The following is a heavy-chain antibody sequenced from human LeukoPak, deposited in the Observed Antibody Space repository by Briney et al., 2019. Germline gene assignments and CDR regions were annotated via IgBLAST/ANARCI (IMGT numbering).Heavy chain of an antibody. J-gene: IGHJ5*02. CDR3: ARNGPYYYGSGSYPTNNWFDP. CDR2: VYYSGST. CDR1: GGSVNNYY. D-gene: IGHD3-10*01. Sequence: ASETLSLTCTVSGGSVNNYYWGWIRQPPGMGLDWIGIVYYSGSTYYNPSLKSRVTISVDTSKNQFSLKLSSVTAADTAVYYCARNGPYYYGSGSYPTNNWFDPWGQGTLVTVSS. V-gene: IGHV4-39*07.